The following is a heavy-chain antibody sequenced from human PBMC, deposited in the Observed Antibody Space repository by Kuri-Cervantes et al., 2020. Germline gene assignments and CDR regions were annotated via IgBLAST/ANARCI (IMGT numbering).Heavy chain of an antibody. CDR3: AKDWGLR. J-gene: IGHJ4*02. CDR1: GFTFDDYT. V-gene: IGHV3-43*01. Sequence: GESLKISCAASGFTFDDYTMHWVRQAPGKGLEWVSLISWDGGSTYYADSVKGRFTVSRDNSKNTLYLQMNSLRAEDTAVYYCAKDWGLRWGQGTLVTVSS. CDR2: ISWDGGST. D-gene: IGHD4-17*01.